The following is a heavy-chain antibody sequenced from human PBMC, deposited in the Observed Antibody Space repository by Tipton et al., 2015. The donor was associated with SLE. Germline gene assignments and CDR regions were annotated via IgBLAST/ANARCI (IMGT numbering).Heavy chain of an antibody. J-gene: IGHJ4*02. Sequence: TLSLTCAVYGGSFSGYYWSWIRQPPGKGLEWIGEINHSGSTNYNPSLKSRVTISVDTSKNQFSLKLSSVTAADTAVYYCARHESGTDYGDYLDYWGQGTLVTVSS. D-gene: IGHD4-17*01. V-gene: IGHV4-34*01. CDR3: ARHESGTDYGDYLDY. CDR1: GGSFSGYY. CDR2: INHSGST.